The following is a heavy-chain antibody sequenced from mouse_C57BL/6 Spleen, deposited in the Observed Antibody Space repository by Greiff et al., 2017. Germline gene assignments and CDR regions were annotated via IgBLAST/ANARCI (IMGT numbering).Heavy chain of an antibody. CDR1: GFTFSSYG. D-gene: IGHD3-2*02. V-gene: IGHV5-6*01. CDR2: ISSGGSYT. Sequence: VQLKESGGDLVKPGGSLKLSCAASGFTFSSYGMSWVRQTPDKRLEWVATISSGGSYTYYPDSVKGRFTISRDNAKNTLYLQMSSLKSEDTAMYYCARQQLRLRGYFDYWGQGTTLTVSS. CDR3: ARQQLRLRGYFDY. J-gene: IGHJ2*01.